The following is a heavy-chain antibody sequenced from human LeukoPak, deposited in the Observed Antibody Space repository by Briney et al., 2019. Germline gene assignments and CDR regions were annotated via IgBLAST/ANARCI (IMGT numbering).Heavy chain of an antibody. V-gene: IGHV1-69*04. D-gene: IGHD2-21*02. Sequence: SVKVSCTASGYTFTGYYMHWVRQAPGRGLEWMGRIIPILGIANYAQKFQGRVTITADKSASTAYMELSSLRSEDTAVYYCARGDDFSYYYGMDVWGQGTTVTVSS. CDR3: ARGDDFSYYYGMDV. CDR2: IIPILGIA. J-gene: IGHJ6*02. CDR1: GYTFTGYY.